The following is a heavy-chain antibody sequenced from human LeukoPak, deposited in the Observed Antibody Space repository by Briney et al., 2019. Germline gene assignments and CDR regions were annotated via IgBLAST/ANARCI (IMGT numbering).Heavy chain of an antibody. J-gene: IGHJ4*02. CDR1: GFTFSSYA. CDR3: ARDPGSSGTTFDY. V-gene: IGHV3-23*01. D-gene: IGHD1-26*01. Sequence: GGSLRLSCAASGFTFSSYAMSWVRQAPGKGLEWVSAISGSGGSTYYADSVKGRFTISRDNSKNSLYLQMNSLRAEDTAVYYCARDPGSSGTTFDYWGQGTLVTVSS. CDR2: ISGSGGST.